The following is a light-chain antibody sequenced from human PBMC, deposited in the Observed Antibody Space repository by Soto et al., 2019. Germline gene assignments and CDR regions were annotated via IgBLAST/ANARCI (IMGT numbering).Light chain of an antibody. CDR1: QGIGTY. Sequence: IPLPHSPSSLSASVGARVTVTCRGSQGIGTYLVWYQQKSGKAPTVLIYASSTLQTGVPSRFSGSGSGTDFSLTISSLHPEDVATYYWQQVDSYPSTFGQGTKGDIK. CDR2: ASS. V-gene: IGKV1-9*01. J-gene: IGKJ1*01. CDR3: QQVDSYPST.